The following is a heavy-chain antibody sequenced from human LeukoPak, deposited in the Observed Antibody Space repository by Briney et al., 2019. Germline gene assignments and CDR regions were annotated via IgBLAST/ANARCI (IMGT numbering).Heavy chain of an antibody. D-gene: IGHD6-13*01. J-gene: IGHJ4*02. CDR2: IYYSGST. Sequence: KPSETLSLTCTVSGGSLSSYYWGWIRQPPGKGLEWIGSIYYSGSTYYNPSLKSRVTISVDTSKNQFSLKLSSVTAADTAVYYCARIDLVRGHPPIAAAGTIDYWGQGTLVTVSS. V-gene: IGHV4-39*07. CDR3: ARIDLVRGHPPIAAAGTIDY. CDR1: GGSLSSYY.